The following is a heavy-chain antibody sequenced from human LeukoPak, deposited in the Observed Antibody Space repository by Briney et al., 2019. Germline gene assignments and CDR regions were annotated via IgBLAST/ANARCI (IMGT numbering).Heavy chain of an antibody. D-gene: IGHD2-2*01. CDR3: ARDCGTTSCSLFDY. Sequence: GRSLRLSCVVSGITFDDYAMHWVRQAPGKGLEWVANIKQDGSEKYYVDSVKGRFTISRDNAKNSLYLQMNSLRAEDTAVYYCARDCGTTSCSLFDYWGQGTLVTVSS. CDR2: IKQDGSEK. V-gene: IGHV3-7*01. CDR1: GITFDDYA. J-gene: IGHJ4*02.